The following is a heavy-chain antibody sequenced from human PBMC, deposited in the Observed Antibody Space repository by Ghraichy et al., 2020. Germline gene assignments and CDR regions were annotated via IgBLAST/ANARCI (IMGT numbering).Heavy chain of an antibody. V-gene: IGHV3-23*01. J-gene: IGHJ3*02. CDR2: IRRSGDYT. CDR3: AKDLRSRIYYYDGSGYPAAFDI. CDR1: GFTFSDYA. Sequence: GGSLRLSCAASGFTFSDYAMTWVRQAPGKGLQWVSLIRRSGDYTYYADSVKGRFTISRDNSKNTLSLQMNSLRAEDTALYYCAKDLRSRIYYYDGSGYPAAFDIWGQGTMVTVSS. D-gene: IGHD3-22*01.